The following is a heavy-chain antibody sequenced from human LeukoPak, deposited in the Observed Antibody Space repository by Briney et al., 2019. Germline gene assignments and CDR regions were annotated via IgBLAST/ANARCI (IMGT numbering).Heavy chain of an antibody. CDR2: FDPEDGET. Sequence: ASVKVSCKASGGTFSSYAISWVRQAPGKGLEWMGGFDPEDGETIYAQKFQGRVTLTEDTSTDTAYMELSSLSSADTAMYYCALNAYCSSNSCWGNYYYYYMDFWGKGTTVTVSS. CDR3: ALNAYCSSNSCWGNYYYYYMDF. CDR1: GGTFSSYA. V-gene: IGHV1-24*01. D-gene: IGHD2-2*01. J-gene: IGHJ6*03.